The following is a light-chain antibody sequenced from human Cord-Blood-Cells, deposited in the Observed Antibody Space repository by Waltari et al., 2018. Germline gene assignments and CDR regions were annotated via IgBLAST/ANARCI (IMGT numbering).Light chain of an antibody. J-gene: IGKJ1*01. CDR2: AAS. CDR3: QKYNSAPRT. Sequence: DIQMTQSPSSLSASVGDIVTITCRTSQGISNSLAWYQQKPGKVPKLLIYAASTLQSGVPSRFSGSGSETDFTLTISSLQPEDVATYYCQKYNSAPRTFDQGTKVEIK. CDR1: QGISNS. V-gene: IGKV1-27*01.